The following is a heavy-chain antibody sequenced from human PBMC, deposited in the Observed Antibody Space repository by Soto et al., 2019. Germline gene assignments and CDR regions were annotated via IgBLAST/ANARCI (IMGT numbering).Heavy chain of an antibody. Sequence: EVQLVESGGGLVQPGGSLRLSCAASGFTFSNAWMSWVRQAPGKGLEWVGRIKSKTDGGTTDYAAPVKGRFTISRDDSKNTLYLQMNSLKTEDTAVYYCTTDYYYDSSGYYLTGDYWGQGTLVTVSS. CDR1: GFTFSNAW. CDR2: IKSKTDGGTT. D-gene: IGHD3-22*01. V-gene: IGHV3-15*01. CDR3: TTDYYYDSSGYYLTGDY. J-gene: IGHJ4*02.